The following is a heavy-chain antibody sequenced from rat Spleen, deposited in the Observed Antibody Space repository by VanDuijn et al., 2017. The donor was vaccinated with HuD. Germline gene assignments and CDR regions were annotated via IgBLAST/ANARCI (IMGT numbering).Heavy chain of an antibody. CDR1: GFTFSDYN. CDR3: ARHGRGKTTYYYVMDA. V-gene: IGHV5-7*01. D-gene: IGHD4-5*01. CDR2: INYDGSST. J-gene: IGHJ4*01. Sequence: EVQLVESGGGLVQPGRSLKLSCAASGFTFSDYNMAWVRQAPKKGLEWVATINYDGSSTFYRDSVRARFTISRDNAKSTLYLQVDSLRSEDTATYYCARHGRGKTTYYYVMDAWGQGTSVTVSS.